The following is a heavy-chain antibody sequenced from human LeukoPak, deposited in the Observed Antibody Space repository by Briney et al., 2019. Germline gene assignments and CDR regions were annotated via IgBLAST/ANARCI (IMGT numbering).Heavy chain of an antibody. CDR1: GGSISSHY. D-gene: IGHD2-21*02. CDR2: IYYSGST. CDR3: ARDSRDAYYYYYMDV. Sequence: SETLSLTCTVSGGSISSHYWSWIRQRPGKGLEWIGYIYYSGSTNYNPSLKSRVTISVDTSKNQFSLKLSSVTAADTAVYYCARDSRDAYYYYYMDVWGKGTTVTVSS. J-gene: IGHJ6*03. V-gene: IGHV4-59*11.